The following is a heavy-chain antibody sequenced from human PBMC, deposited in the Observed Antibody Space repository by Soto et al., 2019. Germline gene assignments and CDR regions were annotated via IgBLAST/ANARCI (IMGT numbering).Heavy chain of an antibody. J-gene: IGHJ4*02. CDR1: GGSISSSSYY. Sequence: QLQLQESGPGLVKPSETLSLTCTVSGGSISSSSYYWGWIRQPPGKGLEWIGSIYYSGSTYYNPSLKSRATMSVDTSKNQFSLKLSSVTAADTAVYYCAGFHYSSSWYFWGQGTLVTVSS. D-gene: IGHD6-13*01. CDR3: AGFHYSSSWYF. V-gene: IGHV4-39*01. CDR2: IYYSGST.